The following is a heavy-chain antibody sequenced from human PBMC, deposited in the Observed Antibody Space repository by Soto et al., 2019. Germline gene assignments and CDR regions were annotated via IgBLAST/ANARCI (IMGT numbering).Heavy chain of an antibody. J-gene: IGHJ3*02. V-gene: IGHV1-18*04. CDR2: ISAYNGHT. CDR3: ARAASHAFDI. Sequence: VSVKVSCTASRYTFTSSRITCVRQAPGQGLEWMGWISAYNGHTNYAQKLQGRVTMTTDTSTSTAYMELRSLRSDDTAVYYCARAASHAFDIWGQGTIVTVSS. CDR1: RYTFTSSR.